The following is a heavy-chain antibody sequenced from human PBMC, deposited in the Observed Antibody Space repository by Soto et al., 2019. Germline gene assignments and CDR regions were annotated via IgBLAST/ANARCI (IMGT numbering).Heavy chain of an antibody. D-gene: IGHD2-2*01. CDR3: ARLGYCIVTGCDARTYDLDV. CDR1: GFTFSNYG. V-gene: IGHV3-33*01. CDR2: VWYDGSDK. Sequence: QVQLVESGGGVVQPGRSLRLSCAATGFTFSNYGMHWVRQAPGKGLEWVAVVWYDGSDKYYADSVKGRFTISRDNSKNTLYMQMNSLRVEDTAVYYCARLGYCIVTGCDARTYDLDVWGQGTTVTVSS. J-gene: IGHJ6*02.